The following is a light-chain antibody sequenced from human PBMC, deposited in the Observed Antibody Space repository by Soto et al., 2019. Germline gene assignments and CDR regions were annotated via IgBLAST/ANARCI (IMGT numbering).Light chain of an antibody. J-gene: IGLJ2*01. Sequence: QSALTQPPSASGSPGQSVTISCTETNSDVGGYNYVSWYQQHPGKAPKLMIYELSKRPSGVPDRFSGSKSGNTASLTVSGLQAEDEADYYCSSYAGSNNFVVFGGGTKLTVL. CDR3: SSYAGSNNFVV. CDR1: NSDVGGYNY. V-gene: IGLV2-8*01. CDR2: ELS.